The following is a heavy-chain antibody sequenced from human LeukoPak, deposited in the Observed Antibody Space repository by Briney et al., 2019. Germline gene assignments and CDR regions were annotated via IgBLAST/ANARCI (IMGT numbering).Heavy chain of an antibody. V-gene: IGHV7-4-1*02. CDR1: GYTFTSYA. CDR2: INTNTGNP. J-gene: IGHJ4*02. CDR3: ARVRNSGHDLALDY. D-gene: IGHD5-12*01. Sequence: ASVKVSCKASGYTFTSYAMNWVRQAPGQGLEWMGWINTNTGNPTYAQGFTGRFVFSLDTSVSTAYLQISSLKAEDTAVYYYARVRNSGHDLALDYWGQGTLVTVSS.